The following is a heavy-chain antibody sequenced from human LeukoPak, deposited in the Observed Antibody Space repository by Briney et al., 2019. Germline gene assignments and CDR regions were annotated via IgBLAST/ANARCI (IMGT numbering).Heavy chain of an antibody. D-gene: IGHD5-12*01. V-gene: IGHV3-74*01. CDR2: INSDGSST. Sequence: GGSLRLSCAASGFTFSSYAMSWVRQAPGKGLVWVSRINSDGSSTSYADSVKGRFTISRDNAKNTLYLQMNSLRAEDTAVYYCASSGGYGFDPWGQGTLVTVSS. CDR3: ASSGGYGFDP. J-gene: IGHJ5*02. CDR1: GFTFSSYA.